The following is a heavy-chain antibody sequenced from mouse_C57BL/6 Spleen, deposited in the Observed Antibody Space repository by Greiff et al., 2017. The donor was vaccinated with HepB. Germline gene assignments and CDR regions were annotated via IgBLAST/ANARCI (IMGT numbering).Heavy chain of an antibody. J-gene: IGHJ4*01. V-gene: IGHV1-69*01. D-gene: IGHD2-5*01. CDR1: GYTFTSYW. CDR3: ARRYYSTYYAMDY. CDR2: IDPSDSYT. Sequence: VQLQQPGAELVMPGASVKLSCKASGYTFTSYWMHWVKQRPGQGLEWIGEIDPSDSYTNYNQKFKGKSTLTVDKSSSTAYMQLSSLTSEDSAVYYCARRYYSTYYAMDYWGQGTSVTVSS.